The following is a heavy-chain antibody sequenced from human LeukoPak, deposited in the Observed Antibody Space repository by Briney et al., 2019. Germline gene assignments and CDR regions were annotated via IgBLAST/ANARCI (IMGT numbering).Heavy chain of an antibody. V-gene: IGHV4-34*01. CDR1: GGSFSGYY. D-gene: IGHD3-10*01. CDR2: INHSGST. J-gene: IGHJ5*02. CDR3: ARGAYGSGSYNWFDP. Sequence: PSETLSLSCAVYGGSFSGYYWSWIRRPPGKGLEWIGEINHSGSTNYNPSLKSRVTISVDTSKNQFSLKLSSVTAADTAVYYCARGAYGSGSYNWFDPWGQGTLVTVSS.